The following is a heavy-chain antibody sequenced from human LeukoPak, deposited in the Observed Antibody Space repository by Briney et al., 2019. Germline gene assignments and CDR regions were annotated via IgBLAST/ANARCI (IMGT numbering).Heavy chain of an antibody. V-gene: IGHV4-4*09. CDR3: ARHLYSSGWYRPGYYYYYMDV. D-gene: IGHD6-19*01. J-gene: IGHJ6*03. Sequence: PSETLSLTCTVSGGSISSYYWSWIRQPPGKGLEWIGYIYTSGSTNYNPSLKSRVTISVDTSKSQFSLKLSSVTAADTAVYYCARHLYSSGWYRPGYYYYYMDVWGKGTTVTVSS. CDR1: GGSISSYY. CDR2: IYTSGST.